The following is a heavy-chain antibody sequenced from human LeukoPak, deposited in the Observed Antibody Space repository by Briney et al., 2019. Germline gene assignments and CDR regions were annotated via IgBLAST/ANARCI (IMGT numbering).Heavy chain of an antibody. CDR3: ARDYCSAGSCYLGY. J-gene: IGHJ4*02. CDR1: GGSISSYY. CDR2: IYYSGST. D-gene: IGHD2-15*01. Sequence: WETLSLTCTVSGGSISSYYWSWIRQPPGKGLEWIGYIYYSGSTNYNPSLKSRVTISVDTSKNQFSLKLSSVTAADTAVYYCARDYCSAGSCYLGYWGQGTLVTVSS. V-gene: IGHV4-59*01.